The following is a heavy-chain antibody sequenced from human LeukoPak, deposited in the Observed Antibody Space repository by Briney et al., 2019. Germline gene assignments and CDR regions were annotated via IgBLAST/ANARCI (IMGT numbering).Heavy chain of an antibody. CDR3: ARGRSGVDTEAFDI. Sequence: GGSLRLSCAASGFTFSSYGMHWVRQAPGKGLEWVSVIYSGGSTYYADSVKGRFTISRDNSKNTLYLQMNSLRAEDTAVYYCARGRSGVDTEAFDIWGQGTMVTVSS. J-gene: IGHJ3*02. CDR1: GFTFSSYG. D-gene: IGHD1-14*01. V-gene: IGHV3-66*01. CDR2: IYSGGST.